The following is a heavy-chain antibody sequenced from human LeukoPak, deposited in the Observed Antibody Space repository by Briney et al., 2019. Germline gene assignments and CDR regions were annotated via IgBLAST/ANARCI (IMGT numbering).Heavy chain of an antibody. Sequence: ASVTVSCKASGGTFSSYAISWVRQAPGQGLEWMGGIIPIFGTANYAQKFQGRVTITADESTSTAYMELSSLRSEDTAVYYCARDRSLDLRYDSSGYYDYWGQGTLVTVSS. J-gene: IGHJ4*02. CDR2: IIPIFGTA. CDR3: ARDRSLDLRYDSSGYYDY. CDR1: GGTFSSYA. D-gene: IGHD3-22*01. V-gene: IGHV1-69*13.